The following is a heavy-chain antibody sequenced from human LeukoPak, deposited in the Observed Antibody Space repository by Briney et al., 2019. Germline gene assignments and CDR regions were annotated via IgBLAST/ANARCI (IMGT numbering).Heavy chain of an antibody. D-gene: IGHD3-10*01. CDR1: GGSISSYY. Sequence: SETLSLTCTVSGGSISSYYWSWIRQPAGKGLEWIGRIYSSGSTNYNPSLKSRVTISVDTSKNQFSLKLSSVTAADTAVYYCASLSPVLLWFGVFDYWGQGTLVTVSS. J-gene: IGHJ4*02. V-gene: IGHV4-4*07. CDR2: IYSSGST. CDR3: ASLSPVLLWFGVFDY.